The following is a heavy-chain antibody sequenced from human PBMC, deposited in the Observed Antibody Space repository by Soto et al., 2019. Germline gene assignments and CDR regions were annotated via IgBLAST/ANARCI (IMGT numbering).Heavy chain of an antibody. CDR1: GGSISSGDYY. CDR3: ARDAGIAARPFDY. J-gene: IGHJ4*02. Sequence: SETLSLTCTVSGGSISSGDYYWSWIRQPPGKGLEWIGYIYYSGSTYYNPSLKSRVTISVDTSKNQFSLKLSSVTAADTAVYYCARDAGIAARPFDYWGQGTLVTVSS. CDR2: IYYSGST. D-gene: IGHD6-6*01. V-gene: IGHV4-30-4*01.